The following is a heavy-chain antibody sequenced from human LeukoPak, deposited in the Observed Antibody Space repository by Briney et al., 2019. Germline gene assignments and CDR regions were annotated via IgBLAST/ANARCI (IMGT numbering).Heavy chain of an antibody. D-gene: IGHD6-13*01. CDR1: GFTFDDYA. Sequence: GGSLRLSCAASGFTFDDYAMHWVRQAPGKGLEWVSLISGDGNRIHYADSVKGRFTISRDDSKNSLYLQMNSLRTEDTALYYCAEAIESRAAARPYGVDVWGQGTTVTVSS. CDR3: AEAIESRAAARPYGVDV. J-gene: IGHJ6*02. V-gene: IGHV3-43*02. CDR2: ISGDGNRI.